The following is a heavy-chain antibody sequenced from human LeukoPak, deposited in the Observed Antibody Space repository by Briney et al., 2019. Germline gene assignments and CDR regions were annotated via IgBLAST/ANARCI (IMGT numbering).Heavy chain of an antibody. V-gene: IGHV3-15*01. D-gene: IGHD6-13*01. J-gene: IGHJ4*02. CDR2: IKSKTDGGTT. CDR3: TTDFPPSSSSSWQGVYYFDY. CDR1: GFTFSNAW. Sequence: GGSLRLSCAASGFTFSNAWMSWVRQAPGKGLEWVGRIKSKTDGGTTDYAAPVKGRFTISRDDSKNTLYLQMNSLKTEDTAVYYCTTDFPPSSSSSWQGVYYFDYWGQGTLVTVSS.